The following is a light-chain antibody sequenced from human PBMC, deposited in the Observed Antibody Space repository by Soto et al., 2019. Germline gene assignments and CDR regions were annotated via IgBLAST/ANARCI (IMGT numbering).Light chain of an antibody. V-gene: IGLV2-8*01. J-gene: IGLJ1*01. Sequence: QSVLTQPPSASGSPGQSVAISCNGTGSDIGGYNFVSWYQPHPGKAPKLLIYDATKRPSGVPDRFSGSKSGNTATLIVSGLKAEYEADYFCSSHGGSNNPYVFGPGTKLTVL. CDR2: DAT. CDR1: GSDIGGYNF. CDR3: SSHGGSNNPYV.